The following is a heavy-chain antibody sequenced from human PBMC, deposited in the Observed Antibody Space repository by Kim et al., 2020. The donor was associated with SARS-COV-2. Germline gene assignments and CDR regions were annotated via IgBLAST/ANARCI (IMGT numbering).Heavy chain of an antibody. D-gene: IGHD4-17*01. J-gene: IGHJ5*02. V-gene: IGHV3-21*01. CDR1: GFTFSSYS. Sequence: GGSLRLSCAASGFTFSSYSMNWVRQAPGKGLEWVSSISSSSSYIYYADSVKGRFTISGDNAKNSLYLQMNSLRAEDTAVYYCARAFLRYNWFDPWGQGTLVTVSS. CDR2: ISSSSSYI. CDR3: ARAFLRYNWFDP.